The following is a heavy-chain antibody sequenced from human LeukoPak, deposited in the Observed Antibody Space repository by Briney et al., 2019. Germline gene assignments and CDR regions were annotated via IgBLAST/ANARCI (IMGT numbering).Heavy chain of an antibody. CDR3: STWAFYHGLDV. D-gene: IGHD2/OR15-2a*01. J-gene: IGHJ6*02. Sequence: GGSLRLSCAASGFSFGDYAMHWVRQIPGKGLECVAHIHADGGRTFYADSVNGRFTISRDNGENFLYLQMNSLTSDDTALYYCSTWAFYHGLDVWGQGTAVTVSS. V-gene: IGHV3-43*02. CDR2: IHADGGRT. CDR1: GFSFGDYA.